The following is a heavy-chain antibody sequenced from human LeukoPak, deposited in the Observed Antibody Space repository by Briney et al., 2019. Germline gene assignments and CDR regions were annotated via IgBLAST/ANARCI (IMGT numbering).Heavy chain of an antibody. CDR1: GYTFAGND. J-gene: IGHJ4*02. Sequence: ASVQVSCKASGYTFAGNDVTWVRQAPGQGLEWMGWISAYNGNTNFAQKLQGRVTMTTDTSTSTAYMELRSLTSDDTAVYYCARGVDSVDYWGQGTLVTVSS. V-gene: IGHV1-18*01. CDR2: ISAYNGNT. D-gene: IGHD2-8*01. CDR3: ARGVDSVDY.